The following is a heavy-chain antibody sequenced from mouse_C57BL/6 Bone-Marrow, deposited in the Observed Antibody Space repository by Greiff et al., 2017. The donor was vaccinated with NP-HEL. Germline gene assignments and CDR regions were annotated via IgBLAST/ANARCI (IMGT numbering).Heavy chain of an antibody. D-gene: IGHD2-1*01. CDR2: IDPEVGET. J-gene: IGHJ4*01. V-gene: IGHV14-2*01. Sequence: EVKLMESGAELVKPGASVKLSCTASGFNIKDYYMHWVKQRTEQGLEWIGRIDPEVGETKSAPKFPGKATITADTSSNTAYLQLSSLTSEDTAVYYCARSHYGNYLPWGQGTSVTVSS. CDR1: GFNIKDYY. CDR3: ARSHYGNYLP.